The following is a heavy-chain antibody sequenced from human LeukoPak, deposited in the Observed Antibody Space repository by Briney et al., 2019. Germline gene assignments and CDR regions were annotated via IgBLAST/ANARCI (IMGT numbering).Heavy chain of an antibody. CDR1: GFTFSSYA. D-gene: IGHD2-2*01. J-gene: IGHJ5*01. CDR3: VKDLVPAASSRWFDS. V-gene: IGHV3-23*01. Sequence: PGGSLRLSCAASGFTFSSYAMSWVRQAPGKGLEWVSAISGSGGSTYYADSVKGRFTISRDSSENTLYLQMTSLRAEDAAIYYCVKDLVPAASSRWFDSWGQGTLVTVSS. CDR2: ISGSGGST.